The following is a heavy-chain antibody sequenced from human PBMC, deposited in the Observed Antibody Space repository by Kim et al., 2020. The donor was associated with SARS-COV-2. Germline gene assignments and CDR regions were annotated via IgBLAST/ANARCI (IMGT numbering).Heavy chain of an antibody. V-gene: IGHV3-11*01. CDR2: ISSSGYTI. D-gene: IGHD3-16*01. J-gene: IGHJ4*02. Sequence: GGSLRLSCAASGFTFSDYYMSWIRQAPGKGLEWVSYISSSGYTISYGDSVKGRFTISKDNAKKSLYRQMNSMRVDDTAIYYCARTIYIIGVNYLGQGTPV. CDR1: GFTFSDYY. CDR3: ARTIYIIGVNY.